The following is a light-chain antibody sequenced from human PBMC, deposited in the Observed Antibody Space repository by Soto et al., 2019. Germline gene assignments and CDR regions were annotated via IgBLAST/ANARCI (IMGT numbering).Light chain of an antibody. V-gene: IGLV1-40*01. CDR3: QSYDSSLSGFDV. Sequence: QSVLTQPPSVSGAPGQRVTISCTGSSSNIGAGYDVHWYQQLPGTAPKLLIYGNSNRPSGVPDRFYGSKSGTSASLAITGLQAEDEADYYCQSYDSSLSGFDVFGTGTKVTVL. J-gene: IGLJ1*01. CDR1: SSNIGAGYD. CDR2: GNS.